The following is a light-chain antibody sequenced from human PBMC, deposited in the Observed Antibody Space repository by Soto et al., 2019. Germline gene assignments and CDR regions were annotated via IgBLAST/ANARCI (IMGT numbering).Light chain of an antibody. CDR1: QSISGE. V-gene: IGKV3-11*01. CDR3: QQRRNWPLT. Sequence: ETVLTQSPAALSLSPGERATLSCRATQSISGELAWYQQKPGQARRLLIYDTSNRATGIPARFSGSGSGTDFTLTISSLEPEDVAVYYCQQRRNWPLTFGGGTKVEIK. CDR2: DTS. J-gene: IGKJ4*01.